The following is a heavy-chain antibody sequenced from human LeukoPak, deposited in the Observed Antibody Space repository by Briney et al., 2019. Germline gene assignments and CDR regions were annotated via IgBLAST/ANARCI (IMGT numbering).Heavy chain of an antibody. CDR2: ISSSSSYI. CDR3: ARDPSKSSRFFFDY. CDR1: GFTFSSYS. Sequence: GGSLRLSCAASGFTFSSYSMNWVRQAPGKGLEWVSSISSSSSYIYYADSVKGRFTISRDNAKNSLYLQMNSLRAEDTAVYYCARDPSKSSRFFFDYWGQGTLVTVSS. V-gene: IGHV3-21*01. D-gene: IGHD3-3*01. J-gene: IGHJ4*02.